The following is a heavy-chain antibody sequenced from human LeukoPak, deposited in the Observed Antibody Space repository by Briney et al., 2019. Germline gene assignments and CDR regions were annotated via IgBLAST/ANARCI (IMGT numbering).Heavy chain of an antibody. V-gene: IGHV3-48*03. J-gene: IGHJ6*04. Sequence: GGSLRLSCAASGFTFSSYEMNWVRQAPGKGLEWVSYISSSGSTIYYADSVKGRFTISRDNAKNSLYLQMNSLRAGDTAVYYCARDSYGDYPYYYYGMDVWGKGTTVTVSS. CDR2: ISSSGSTI. D-gene: IGHD4-17*01. CDR3: ARDSYGDYPYYYYGMDV. CDR1: GFTFSSYE.